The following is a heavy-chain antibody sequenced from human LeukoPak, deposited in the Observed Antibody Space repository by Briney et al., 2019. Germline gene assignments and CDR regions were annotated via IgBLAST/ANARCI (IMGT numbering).Heavy chain of an antibody. D-gene: IGHD3-3*01. Sequence: PGRSLRLSCAASGFTFSSYAMHWVRQAPGKGLEGLAVISYEGSNKYYADSVKGRFTISTDNFKNTLYLQMNSLRAEDTAVYYCARDEWSLYFDYWGQGTLVTVSS. J-gene: IGHJ4*02. CDR2: ISYEGSNK. V-gene: IGHV3-30-3*01. CDR3: ARDEWSLYFDY. CDR1: GFTFSSYA.